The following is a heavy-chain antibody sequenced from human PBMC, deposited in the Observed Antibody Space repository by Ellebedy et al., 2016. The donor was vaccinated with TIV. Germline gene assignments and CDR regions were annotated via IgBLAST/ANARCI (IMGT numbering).Heavy chain of an antibody. CDR2: IKQDGSQK. D-gene: IGHD2-2*02. J-gene: IGHJ4*02. CDR3: ASGGCSSTSCYNGKDFDY. Sequence: GGSLRLXXAASGFAFSDYYMSWVRQAPGKGLEWVANIKQDGSQKYYVDSVKGRFTISRDNAKNSLYLQMTSLRTEDTAVYYCASGGCSSTSCYNGKDFDYWGQGTLVTVSS. CDR1: GFAFSDYY. V-gene: IGHV3-7*01.